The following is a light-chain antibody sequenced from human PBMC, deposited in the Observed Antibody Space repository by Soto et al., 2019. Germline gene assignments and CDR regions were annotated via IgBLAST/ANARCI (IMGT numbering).Light chain of an antibody. Sequence: VVLTQSPLSQPVTLGQPASISCRSGQSLLHSDGNTYLSWFQQRPGHSPRRLIYKVSDRDSGVPDRFSGSGSGTDFSLKISRVEAEDVGVYYCMQGTHWPPITFGQGTRLEIK. CDR1: QSLLHSDGNTY. CDR3: MQGTHWPPIT. CDR2: KVS. V-gene: IGKV2-30*02. J-gene: IGKJ5*01.